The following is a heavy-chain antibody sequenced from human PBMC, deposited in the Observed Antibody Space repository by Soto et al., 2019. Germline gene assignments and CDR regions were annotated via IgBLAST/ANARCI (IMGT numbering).Heavy chain of an antibody. J-gene: IGHJ4*02. Sequence: ASETLSLTSTVSGGSISSGGYYWSWIRQHPGKGLEWIGCIYYSGSTYYNPSLKSRVTISVDTSKNQFSLKLSSVTAADTAVYYCARALSAAGTRYFDYWGQGTLVTVSS. CDR2: IYYSGST. CDR3: ARALSAAGTRYFDY. V-gene: IGHV4-31*03. CDR1: GGSISSGGYY. D-gene: IGHD6-13*01.